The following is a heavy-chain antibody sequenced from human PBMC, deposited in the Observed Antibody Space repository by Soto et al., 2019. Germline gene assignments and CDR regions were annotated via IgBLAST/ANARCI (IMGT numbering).Heavy chain of an antibody. Sequence: SGRTLGNATRTRTLTCTFSGFSLSTSGVGVGWIRQPPGKALEWLALIYWNDDKRYSPSLKSRLTITKDTSKNQVVLTMTNMDPVDTATYYCAFGTAMVIRWGQGTLVTVSS. D-gene: IGHD5-18*01. J-gene: IGHJ4*02. CDR3: AFGTAMVIR. CDR2: IYWNDDK. V-gene: IGHV2-5*01. CDR1: GFSLSTSGVG.